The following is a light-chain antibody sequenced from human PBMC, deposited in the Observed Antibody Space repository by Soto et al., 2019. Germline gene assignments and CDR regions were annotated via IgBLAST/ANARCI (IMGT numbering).Light chain of an antibody. CDR3: QHYGSSRT. J-gene: IGKJ1*01. Sequence: DIVLTQSPGTLSLSPGERATLSCRASQSVSSSYLAWYQQKRGQAPRLLIYGASSRATDIPDRFSGSGSGTDFFFSFSRLEPEDFAVYYCQHYGSSRTFGQGTKVDIK. CDR2: GAS. CDR1: QSVSSSY. V-gene: IGKV3-20*01.